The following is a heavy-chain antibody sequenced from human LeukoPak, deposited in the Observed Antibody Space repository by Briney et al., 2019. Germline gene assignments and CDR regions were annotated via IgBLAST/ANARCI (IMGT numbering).Heavy chain of an antibody. J-gene: IGHJ5*02. V-gene: IGHV1-18*01. Sequence: GASVKVSCKASGYTLITYGISWVRQAPGQGLEWMGWISTYTGNTNYAQKFQGRVTLTTDTLTNTAYMELRSLTFDDTAVYYCARMSYYDSSGDNWFDPWDQGTLVTVSS. CDR2: ISTYTGNT. CDR1: GYTLITYG. D-gene: IGHD3-22*01. CDR3: ARMSYYDSSGDNWFDP.